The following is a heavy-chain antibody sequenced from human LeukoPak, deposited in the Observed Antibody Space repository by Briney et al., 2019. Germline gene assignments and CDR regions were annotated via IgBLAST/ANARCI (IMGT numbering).Heavy chain of an antibody. J-gene: IGHJ5*02. Sequence: GASVKVSCKASGGTFSSYAISWVRQAPGQGLEWMGRIIPILGIANYAQKFQGRVTITADKSTSTAYMELSSLRSEDTAVYYCARAPSVSGGSNWFDPRGQGALVTVSS. CDR3: ARAPSVSGGSNWFDP. CDR2: IIPILGIA. CDR1: GGTFSSYA. D-gene: IGHD2-15*01. V-gene: IGHV1-69*04.